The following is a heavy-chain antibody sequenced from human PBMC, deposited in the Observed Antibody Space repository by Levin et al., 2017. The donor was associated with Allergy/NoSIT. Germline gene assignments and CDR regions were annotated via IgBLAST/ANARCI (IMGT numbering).Heavy chain of an antibody. CDR1: GYSFSSYW. J-gene: IGHJ4*02. V-gene: IGHV5-51*01. CDR2: IYPGDSDA. CDR3: GRRGDFSNYMYYLDF. D-gene: IGHD4-11*01. Sequence: GGSLRLSCKASGYSFSSYWIGWVRQMPGKGLEWMGIIYPGDSDATYSPSFQGQVTISVDNSINTAFLQWSSLKASDTAVYYCGRRGDFSNYMYYLDFWGQGTLVTVSS.